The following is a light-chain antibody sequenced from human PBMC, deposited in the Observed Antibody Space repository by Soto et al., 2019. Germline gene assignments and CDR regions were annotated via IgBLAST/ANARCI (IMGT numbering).Light chain of an antibody. CDR1: TGTVTSGHY. CDR3: LLLYSGNRRV. V-gene: IGLV7-46*01. CDR2: DTN. Sequence: QAVVTQEPSLTVPPGETVTLTCGSSTGTVTSGHYPYWFQQRPGQAPTTLIYDTNNKYSWTPDRFSGSLLGGKAALTLSGAQPEDEGDYYCLLLYSGNRRVFGTGTKLTVL. J-gene: IGLJ1*01.